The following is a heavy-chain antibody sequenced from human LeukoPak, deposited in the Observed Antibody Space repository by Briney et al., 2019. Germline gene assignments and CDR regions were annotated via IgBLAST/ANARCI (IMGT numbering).Heavy chain of an antibody. J-gene: IGHJ6*03. V-gene: IGHV3-30*16. Sequence: GGSLTLFCAPSGLTFSRNVMHWVRQAPGKGLEWVALISYEGNNKLYADSVKGRFTICRDNSRNTLYLQMNSLSGEDAAVYSCARGAIPTGAYYYFFYIDVWGKGTAVTVSS. D-gene: IGHD1-26*01. CDR3: ARGAIPTGAYYYFFYIDV. CDR1: GLTFSRNV. CDR2: ISYEGNNK.